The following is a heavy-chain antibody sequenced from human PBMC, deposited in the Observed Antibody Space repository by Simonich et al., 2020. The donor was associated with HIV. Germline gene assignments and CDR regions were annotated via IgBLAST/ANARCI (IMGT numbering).Heavy chain of an antibody. D-gene: IGHD3-3*01. CDR2: VSRRGSN. J-gene: IGHJ4*02. CDR3: ARRTTAYYEFWSSFYFDF. V-gene: IGHV4-34*01. CDR1: GGSFSGYY. Sequence: QVKLQQWGAGLFKPSETLSLTCAVYGGSFSGYYWSWIRQAPGKGLEWIREVSRRGSNDANQAIKSRVTISGGTSKNQFSLKLNSVTAADAVVYYCARRTTAYYEFWSSFYFDFWGQGTLVTVSS.